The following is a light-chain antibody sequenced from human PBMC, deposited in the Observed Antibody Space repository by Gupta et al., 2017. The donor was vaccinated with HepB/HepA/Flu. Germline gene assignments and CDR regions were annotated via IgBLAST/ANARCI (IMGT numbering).Light chain of an antibody. Sequence: DIQMTQSPSSLSESVGGRVTITCRASQDIRNDLVWFRQTPGKAPKRLVFGVSSFQSGVPSRISGSGSGTEFTLTLSSLQPEDFATYYCLQHNTFPFTFGPGTKVDIK. CDR3: LQHNTFPFT. CDR2: GVS. CDR1: QDIRND. V-gene: IGKV1-17*01. J-gene: IGKJ3*01.